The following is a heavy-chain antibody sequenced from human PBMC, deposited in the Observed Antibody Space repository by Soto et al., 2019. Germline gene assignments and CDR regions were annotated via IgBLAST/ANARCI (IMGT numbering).Heavy chain of an antibody. D-gene: IGHD6-13*01. V-gene: IGHV3-30*03. CDR2: ISYDGSDK. J-gene: IGHJ6*02. Sequence: GGSLRLSCAASGFTFRSYGMHWVRQTPGKGLEWVAVISYDGSDKYYADSVKGRFTISRDNSKNTLHLQMNSLRPEDMAVYYCARDLSSSWYSRSPYYYYGMDVWGQGTTVTVSS. CDR3: ARDLSSSWYSRSPYYYYGMDV. CDR1: GFTFRSYG.